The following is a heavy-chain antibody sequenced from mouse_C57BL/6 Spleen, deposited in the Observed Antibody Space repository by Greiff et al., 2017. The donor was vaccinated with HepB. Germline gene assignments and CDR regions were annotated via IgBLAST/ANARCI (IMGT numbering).Heavy chain of an antibody. Sequence: QVQLQQSGAELVRPGASVTLSCKASGYTFSDYEMHWVKQTPVHGLEWIGAIDPETGGTAYNQKFKGKAILTADKSSSTAYMELRSLTSEDSDVYYSTRNDGNYGRYYLEYWGQGTTLTVSS. CDR2: IDPETGGT. CDR1: GYTFSDYE. D-gene: IGHD2-1*01. J-gene: IGHJ2*01. V-gene: IGHV1-15*01. CDR3: TRNDGNYGRYYLEY.